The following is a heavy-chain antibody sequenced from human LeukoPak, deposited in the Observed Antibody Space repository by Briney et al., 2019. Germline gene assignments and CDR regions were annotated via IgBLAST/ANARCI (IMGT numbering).Heavy chain of an antibody. CDR2: INPSGGST. D-gene: IGHD1-26*01. CDR1: GYTFTSYY. J-gene: IGHJ4*02. V-gene: IGHV1-46*01. Sequence: ASVKVSCRASGYTFTSYYMQWVRQAPGQGLEWMGIINPSGGSTSYAQKFQGRVTMTRDTSTSTVYMELSSLRSEDTAVYYCARGLGSYVHFDYWGQGTLVTVSS. CDR3: ARGLGSYVHFDY.